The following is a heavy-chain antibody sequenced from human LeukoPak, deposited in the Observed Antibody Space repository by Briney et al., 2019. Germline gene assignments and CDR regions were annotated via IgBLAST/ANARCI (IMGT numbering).Heavy chain of an antibody. Sequence: GGSLRLSCAASGFTFSSYAMSWFRRAPGKGLEWVSTISGSGGSTYNADSVKGRFTISRDNSKNTLYLQMNSLRVEDTAEYYCAKGVTYFSGSGSFYKRGFDYWGQGTLVTVSS. CDR3: AKGVTYFSGSGSFYKRGFDY. CDR1: GFTFSSYA. D-gene: IGHD3-10*01. V-gene: IGHV3-23*01. CDR2: ISGSGGST. J-gene: IGHJ4*02.